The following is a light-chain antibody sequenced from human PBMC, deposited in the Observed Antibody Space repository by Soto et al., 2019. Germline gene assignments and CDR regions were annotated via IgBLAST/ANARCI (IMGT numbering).Light chain of an antibody. Sequence: DIQMTQSPSSLSASVGDRVTITCRASQSISSFLNWYQQKPGKAPKLLIYAASSLQSGVPSRFSGSGSGTDFTLTISSLQPEDFESYYCQQSYSPPWTFGQGTKVEIK. CDR3: QQSYSPPWT. J-gene: IGKJ1*01. V-gene: IGKV1-39*01. CDR1: QSISSF. CDR2: AAS.